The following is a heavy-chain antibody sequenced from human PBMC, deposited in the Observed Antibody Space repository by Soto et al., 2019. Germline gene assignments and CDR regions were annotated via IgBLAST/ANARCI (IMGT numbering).Heavy chain of an antibody. J-gene: IGHJ5*02. D-gene: IGHD6-19*01. Sequence: SSETLSLTCTVSGGSISSYYWSWIRQPPGKGLEWIGYIYYSGSTNYNPSLKSRVTISVDTSKNQFSLKLSSVTAADTAVYYCARSSGWANWFDPWGQGTLVTVSS. CDR3: ARSSGWANWFDP. CDR2: IYYSGST. CDR1: GGSISSYY. V-gene: IGHV4-59*01.